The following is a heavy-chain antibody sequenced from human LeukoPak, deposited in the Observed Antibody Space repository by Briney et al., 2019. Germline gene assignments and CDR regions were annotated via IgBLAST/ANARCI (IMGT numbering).Heavy chain of an antibody. J-gene: IGHJ2*01. CDR3: ARVDYYDSSALPAYWYFDL. CDR1: GGSISSYY. D-gene: IGHD3-22*01. V-gene: IGHV4-59*01. Sequence: PSETLSLTCTVSGGSISSYYWSWIRQPPGKGLEWIGYIYYSGSTNYNPSLKSRVTISVDTSKNQFSLKLSSVTAADTAVYYCARVDYYDSSALPAYWYFDLWGQGTLVTVSS. CDR2: IYYSGST.